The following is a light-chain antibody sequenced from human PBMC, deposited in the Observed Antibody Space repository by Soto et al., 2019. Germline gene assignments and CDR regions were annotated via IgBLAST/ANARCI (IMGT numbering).Light chain of an antibody. Sequence: QPVLTQPPSVSGAPGQRVTISCTGSSSNIGAGYDVHWYQQLPGTAPKLLIYGNSNRPSGVPDRFSGSKSGTSASLAITGLQAEDEADYYCQSYDSSLSGGVFGGGTSSPS. CDR3: QSYDSSLSGGV. CDR1: SSNIGAGYD. V-gene: IGLV1-40*01. J-gene: IGLJ2*01. CDR2: GNS.